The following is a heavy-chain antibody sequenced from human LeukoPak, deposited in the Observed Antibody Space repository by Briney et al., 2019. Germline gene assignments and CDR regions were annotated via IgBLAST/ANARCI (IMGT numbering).Heavy chain of an antibody. V-gene: IGHV3-9*01. D-gene: IGHD3-10*01. Sequence: GGSLRLSCAASGFTVSSNYMSWVRQAPGKGLEWVSGISWNSGSIGYADSVKGRFTISRDNAKNSLYLQMNSLRAEDTALYYCAKVLSLGFGELLSTAYDYWGQGTLVTVSS. CDR2: ISWNSGSI. CDR1: GFTVSSNY. CDR3: AKVLSLGFGELLSTAYDY. J-gene: IGHJ4*02.